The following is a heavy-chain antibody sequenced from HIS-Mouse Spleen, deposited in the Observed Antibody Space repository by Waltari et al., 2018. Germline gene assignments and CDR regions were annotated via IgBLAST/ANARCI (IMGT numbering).Heavy chain of an antibody. V-gene: IGHV3-30*03. Sequence: QVQLVESGGGVVQPGRSLRLSCAASGFTFSSYGMHWVRQAPGKGLEWVAVISYDGSNKYYADSVKGRFTISRDNSKNTLYLQVNSLRAEDTAVYYCARELGISYFDYWGQGTLVTVSS. J-gene: IGHJ4*02. D-gene: IGHD7-27*01. CDR1: GFTFSSYG. CDR3: ARELGISYFDY. CDR2: ISYDGSNK.